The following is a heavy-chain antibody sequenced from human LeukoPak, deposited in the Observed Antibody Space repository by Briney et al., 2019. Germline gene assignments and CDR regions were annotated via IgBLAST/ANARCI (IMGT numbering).Heavy chain of an antibody. V-gene: IGHV3-11*04. CDR2: ISSSGSTI. CDR1: GFTFSDYY. J-gene: IGHJ4*02. CDR3: ARLGSSGSYACDY. D-gene: IGHD6-19*01. Sequence: GGSLRLSCAASGFTFSDYYMSWIRQAPRKGLEWVSYISSSGSTIYYADSVKGRFTISRDNAKNSLYLQMNSLRAEDTAVYYCARLGSSGSYACDYWGQGTLVTVSS.